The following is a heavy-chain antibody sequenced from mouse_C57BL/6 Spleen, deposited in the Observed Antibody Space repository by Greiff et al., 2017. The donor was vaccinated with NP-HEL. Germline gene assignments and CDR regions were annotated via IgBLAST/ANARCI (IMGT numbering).Heavy chain of an antibody. V-gene: IGHV1-15*01. Sequence: QVQLQQSGAELVRPGASVTLSCKASGYTFTDYEMHWVKQTPVHGLEWIGAIDPETGGTAYNQKFKGKAILTADKSSSTAYMELRSLTSEDSAVYYCTKGLGLRPRFAYWGQGTLVTVSA. CDR3: TKGLGLRPRFAY. D-gene: IGHD2-4*01. CDR2: IDPETGGT. J-gene: IGHJ3*01. CDR1: GYTFTDYE.